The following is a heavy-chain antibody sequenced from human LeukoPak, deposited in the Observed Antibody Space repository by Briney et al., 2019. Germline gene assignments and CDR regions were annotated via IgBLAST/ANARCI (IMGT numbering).Heavy chain of an antibody. J-gene: IGHJ3*02. CDR1: GFTFSSYR. CDR2: IKQDGSEK. Sequence: RGSLRLSCAASGFTFSSYRMSWVRQAPGKGLEWVANIKQDGSEKYYVDSVKGRFTISRDNAKNSLYLQMNSLRAEDTAVYYCARLGDFWSGPIWGQGTMVTVSS. D-gene: IGHD3-3*01. V-gene: IGHV3-7*01. CDR3: ARLGDFWSGPI.